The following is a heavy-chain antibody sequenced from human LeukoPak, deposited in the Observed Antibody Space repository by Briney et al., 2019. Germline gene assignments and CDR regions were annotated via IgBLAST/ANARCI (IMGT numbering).Heavy chain of an antibody. V-gene: IGHV3-7*01. CDR1: GFTFSSYW. D-gene: IGHD3-22*01. CDR2: IKQDGSEK. CDR3: ASHDYYDSGGYLDY. Sequence: GGSLRLSCAASGFTFSSYWMSWVRQAPGKGLEWVANIKQDGSEKYYVDSVKGRFTISRDNAKNSLYLQMNSLRAEDTAVYYCASHDYYDSGGYLDYWGQGTLVTVSS. J-gene: IGHJ4*02.